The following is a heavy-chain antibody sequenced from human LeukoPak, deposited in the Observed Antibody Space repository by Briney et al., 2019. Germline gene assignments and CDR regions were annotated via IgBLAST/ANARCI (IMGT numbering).Heavy chain of an antibody. D-gene: IGHD3-22*01. Sequence: SETLSLTCTVSGGSISSYYWSWIRQPPGKGLEWIGYIYYSGSTNYNPSLKSRVTISVDTSKNQFSLKLSSVTAADTAVYYCARGGVVVVVGFDYWGQGTLVTVSS. CDR1: GGSISSYY. J-gene: IGHJ4*02. CDR3: ARGGVVVVVGFDY. V-gene: IGHV4-59*01. CDR2: IYYSGST.